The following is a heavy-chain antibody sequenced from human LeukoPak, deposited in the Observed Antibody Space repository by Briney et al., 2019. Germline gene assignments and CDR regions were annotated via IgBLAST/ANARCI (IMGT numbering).Heavy chain of an antibody. CDR1: GFTFSSYW. CDR3: TRDVWGDRDNYFDC. V-gene: IGHV3-74*01. D-gene: IGHD2-8*01. CDR2: INSNGRST. J-gene: IGHJ4*02. Sequence: GRSLRLSCAASGFTFSSYWMHWVRQAPGKGLVWVSRINSNGRSTSYADSVKGRFTISRDNAKNTLYLEMNNLRAEDTAVYYCTRDVWGDRDNYFDCWGQGTLVTVSS.